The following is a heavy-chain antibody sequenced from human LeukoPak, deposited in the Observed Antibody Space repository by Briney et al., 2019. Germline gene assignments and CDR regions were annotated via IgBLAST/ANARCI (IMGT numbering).Heavy chain of an antibody. J-gene: IGHJ4*02. D-gene: IGHD5-18*01. CDR3: AKDTTGYSYGYRGDY. V-gene: IGHV3-74*01. Sequence: GGSLRLSCAASGFTFSNYWMHWVRQAPGKGLVWVSRINTDGSRTSYADSVKGRFTISRDNAKNTLYLQMNSLRAEDTAVYYCAKDTTGYSYGYRGDYWGQGTLVTVSS. CDR1: GFTFSNYW. CDR2: INTDGSRT.